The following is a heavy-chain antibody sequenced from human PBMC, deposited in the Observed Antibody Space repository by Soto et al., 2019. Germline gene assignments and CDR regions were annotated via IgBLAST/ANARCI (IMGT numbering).Heavy chain of an antibody. Sequence: EVQLVESGGGLVKPGGSLRLSCAASGFIFSNAWMNWVRQAPGKGLEWVGRIKSNTDGGTTDYAAPVNGRFTISRDDSKNTLYLQMNSLKTEDTAVYYCSSGKDYWGQGTLVTVSS. D-gene: IGHD2-15*01. V-gene: IGHV3-15*07. CDR2: IKSNTDGGTT. J-gene: IGHJ4*02. CDR1: GFIFSNAW. CDR3: SSGKDY.